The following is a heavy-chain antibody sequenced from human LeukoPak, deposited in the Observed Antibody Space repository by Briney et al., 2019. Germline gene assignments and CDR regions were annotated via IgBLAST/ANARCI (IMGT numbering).Heavy chain of an antibody. V-gene: IGHV1-24*01. J-gene: IGHJ4*02. Sequence: ASVKVSCKVSGYTLTELSMHWVRQAPGKGLEWVGGFDPEDGETIYAQKFQGRVTMTEDTSTDTAYMELSSLRSEDTAVYYCATFAHYYDSSGYSGFDYWGQGTLVTVSS. D-gene: IGHD3-22*01. CDR1: GYTLTELS. CDR3: ATFAHYYDSSGYSGFDY. CDR2: FDPEDGET.